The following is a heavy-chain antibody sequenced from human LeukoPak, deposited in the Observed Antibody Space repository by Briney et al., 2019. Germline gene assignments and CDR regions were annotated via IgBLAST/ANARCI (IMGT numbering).Heavy chain of an antibody. J-gene: IGHJ4*02. D-gene: IGHD6-13*01. CDR1: GFIFSGYG. CDR3: AKESAVAAVGIDY. V-gene: IGHV3-30*02. Sequence: GGSLRLSCAASGFIFSGYGMHWVRQAPGKGLQWVTFIRYEGSNKYYADSVKGRFTISRDNSKNTLYLQMNSLRVEDTAVYYCAKESAVAAVGIDYWGQGTLVTVSS. CDR2: IRYEGSNK.